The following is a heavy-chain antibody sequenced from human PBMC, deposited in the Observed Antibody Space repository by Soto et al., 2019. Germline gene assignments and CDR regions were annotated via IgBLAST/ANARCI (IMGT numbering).Heavy chain of an antibody. J-gene: IGHJ5*02. CDR2: INAHNGNT. V-gene: IGHV1-18*01. Sequence: QVQLVQSGAEVKKPGASVKVSCKASGYTFTNYGISWVRQAPGQGLEWMGWINAHNGNTNSAQKLQGRVTMTTDTSTSTAYTELRSLRSDDTAVYYCARVLPPFDPWGQGTLVTVSS. CDR1: GYTFTNYG. CDR3: ARVLPPFDP.